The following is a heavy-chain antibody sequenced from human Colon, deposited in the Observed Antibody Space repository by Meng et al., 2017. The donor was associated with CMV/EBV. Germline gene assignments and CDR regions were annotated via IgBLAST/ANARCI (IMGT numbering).Heavy chain of an antibody. CDR3: ALAYDYWSGYYAGWFDP. J-gene: IGHJ5*02. CDR1: FPLRTRVAG. D-gene: IGHD3-3*01. Sequence: FPLRTRVAGVGLIRQPPGKALELLSLIYWDGDERYSPSLETRLTITKDTSKNQVVLTMTNMDPVDTATYYCALAYDYWSGYYAGWFDPWGPGTLVTVSS. V-gene: IGHV2-5*02. CDR2: IYWDGDE.